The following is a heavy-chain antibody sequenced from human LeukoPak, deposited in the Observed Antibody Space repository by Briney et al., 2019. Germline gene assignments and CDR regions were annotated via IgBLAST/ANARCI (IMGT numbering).Heavy chain of an antibody. J-gene: IGHJ4*02. CDR1: GFTFSSYG. Sequence: GGSLRLSCAASGFTFSSYGMHWVRQAPGKGLEWVAVISYDGSNKYYADSVKGRFTTSRDNSKNTLYLQMNSLRAEDTAVYYCAKDSGSGSYYLYYFDYWGQGTLVTVSS. V-gene: IGHV3-30*18. D-gene: IGHD3-10*01. CDR3: AKDSGSGSYYLYYFDY. CDR2: ISYDGSNK.